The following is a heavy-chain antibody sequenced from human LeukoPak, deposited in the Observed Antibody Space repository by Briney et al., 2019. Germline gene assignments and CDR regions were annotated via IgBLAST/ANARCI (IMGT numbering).Heavy chain of an antibody. CDR1: GGTFSSYA. CDR3: ASPYCSSTSCYSQAAFDI. Sequence: GASVKVSCKASGGTFSSYAISWVRQAPGQGLEWMGRIIPIFGTANYAQKFQGRVTITTDESTSTAYMELSSLRSEDTAVYYCASPYCSSTSCYSQAAFDIWGQGTMVTVSS. D-gene: IGHD2-2*02. CDR2: IIPIFGTA. V-gene: IGHV1-69*05. J-gene: IGHJ3*02.